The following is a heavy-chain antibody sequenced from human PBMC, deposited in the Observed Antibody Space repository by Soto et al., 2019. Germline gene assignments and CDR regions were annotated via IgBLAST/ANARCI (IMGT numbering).Heavy chain of an antibody. Sequence: EVQLLESGGGLVQPGGSLRLSCAASGFTFSSYAMSWVRQAPGKGLEWVSAISGSGGSTYYADSVKGRFTISRDNSKNTLYLQMNSLRAEDTAVYYCAKGIRCSGGSCYVHYYYGMDVWGQGTTVTVSS. J-gene: IGHJ6*02. CDR1: GFTFSSYA. CDR2: ISGSGGST. V-gene: IGHV3-23*01. CDR3: AKGIRCSGGSCYVHYYYGMDV. D-gene: IGHD2-15*01.